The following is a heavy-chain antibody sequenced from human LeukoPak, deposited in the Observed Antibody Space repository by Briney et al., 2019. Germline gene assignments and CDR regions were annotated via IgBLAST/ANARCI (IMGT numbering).Heavy chain of an antibody. CDR2: ISSSSSYI. CDR1: GFTSSSYS. Sequence: PGGSLRLSCAASGFTSSSYSMNWVRQAPGKGLEWVSSISSSSSYIYYADSVKGRFTISRDNAKNSLYLQMNSLRAEDTAVYYCARDDYYDSSGKRRVFDYWGQGTLVTVSS. J-gene: IGHJ4*02. D-gene: IGHD3-22*01. CDR3: ARDDYYDSSGKRRVFDY. V-gene: IGHV3-21*01.